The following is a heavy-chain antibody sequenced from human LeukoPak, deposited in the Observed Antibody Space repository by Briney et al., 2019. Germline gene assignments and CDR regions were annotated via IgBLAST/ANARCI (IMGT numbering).Heavy chain of an antibody. D-gene: IGHD2-15*01. CDR1: GDSISTYY. CDR3: ARKLPGVHFDY. J-gene: IGHJ4*02. V-gene: IGHV4-59*01. Sequence: SETLSLTCTVSGDSISTYYWNWIRQPPGKGLEWIGYIYYTGSTNYNPSLKSRVTISVDTSKNQFSLRLSSVTAADTAVYYCARKLPGVHFDYWGQGTLVTVSS. CDR2: IYYTGST.